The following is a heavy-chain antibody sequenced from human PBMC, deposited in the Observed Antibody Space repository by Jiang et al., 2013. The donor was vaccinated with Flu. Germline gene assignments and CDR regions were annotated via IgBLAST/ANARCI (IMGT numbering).Heavy chain of an antibody. J-gene: IGHJ6*02. CDR1: GFTVSSNY. D-gene: IGHD2-2*01. CDR2: IYSGGST. Sequence: GLIQPGGSLRLSCAASGFTVSSNYMSWVRQAPGKGLEWVSVIYSGGSTYYADSVKGRFTISRDNSKNTLYLQMNSLRAEDTAVYYCARDSLPAATLPYYYGMDVWGQGTTVTVSS. V-gene: IGHV3-53*01. CDR3: ARDSLPAATLPYYYGMDV.